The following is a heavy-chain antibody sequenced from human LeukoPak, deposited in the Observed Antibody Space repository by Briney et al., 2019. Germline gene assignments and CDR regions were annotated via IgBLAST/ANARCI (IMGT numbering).Heavy chain of an antibody. CDR2: IYYTGST. CDR1: GGSISSGDYY. Sequence: PSKTLSLTCTVSGGSISSGDYYWSWNRQPPGKGLEWIGYIYYTGSTDYNPSLKSRVTISVDTSKNQFSLKVRSVTAADTAVYYCARNGHFDYWGQGTLVTVSS. J-gene: IGHJ4*02. CDR3: ARNGHFDY. V-gene: IGHV4-30-4*01.